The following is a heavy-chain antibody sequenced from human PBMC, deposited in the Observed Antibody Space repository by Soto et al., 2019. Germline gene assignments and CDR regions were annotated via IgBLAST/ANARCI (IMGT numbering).Heavy chain of an antibody. V-gene: IGHV3-30*03. Sequence: QVPLVESGGGVVQPGRSLRLSCAASGFTFSHYGIHWVRQAPGKGLEWLAVILYDGSNKHYADSVKGRFTVSRDNSKNTLYLQMNSLRAEDTAVYFCARYSGKYQGPIDYWGQGTLVTVSS. CDR1: GFTFSHYG. CDR3: ARYSGKYQGPIDY. J-gene: IGHJ4*02. CDR2: ILYDGSNK. D-gene: IGHD1-26*01.